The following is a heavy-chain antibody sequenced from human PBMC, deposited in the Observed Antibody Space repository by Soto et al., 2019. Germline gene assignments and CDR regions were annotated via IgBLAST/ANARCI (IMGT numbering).Heavy chain of an antibody. V-gene: IGHV1-69*13. D-gene: IGHD2-2*01. CDR3: ARPADIVVVQAARSTREYYYYYGMDV. Sequence: ASVKVSCKASVGTFSSYAISWVRQAPGQGLEWMGGIIPIFGTANYAQKFQGRVTITADESTSTAYTELSSLRSEDTAVYYCARPADIVVVQAARSTREYYYYYGMDVWGQGTTVTVSS. CDR1: VGTFSSYA. CDR2: IIPIFGTA. J-gene: IGHJ6*02.